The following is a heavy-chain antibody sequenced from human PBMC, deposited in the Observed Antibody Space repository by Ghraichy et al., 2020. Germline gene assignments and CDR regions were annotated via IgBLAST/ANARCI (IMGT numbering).Heavy chain of an antibody. J-gene: IGHJ4*02. CDR2: IYYSGIT. CDR1: GGSISSGGYY. D-gene: IGHD2-2*01. CDR3: ARIPGASTSCNSASCYLHN. Sequence: SETLSLTCTVSGGSISSGGYYWNWIRQHPGKGLEWIGYIYYSGITYYNPSLESRVTISVDTSKNQFSLNVNSVTAADTAVYYCARIPGASTSCNSASCYLHNWGQGTLVTVSS. V-gene: IGHV4-31*03.